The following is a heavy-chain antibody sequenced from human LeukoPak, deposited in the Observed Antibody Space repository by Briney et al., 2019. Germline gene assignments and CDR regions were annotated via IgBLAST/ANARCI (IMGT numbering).Heavy chain of an antibody. CDR3: ARDRTSTVASPSDSFDI. CDR1: GYSFISFG. V-gene: IGHV1-18*01. CDR2: ISAYNGKT. Sequence: ASVKVSCKASGYSFISFGITWVRQAPGQGLEWMGWISAYNGKTDYAQKLQGRVTMTRDTSTSTVYMELKSLRSDDTAVYYCARDRTSTVASPSDSFDIWGQGTMVTVSS. J-gene: IGHJ3*02. D-gene: IGHD4-11*01.